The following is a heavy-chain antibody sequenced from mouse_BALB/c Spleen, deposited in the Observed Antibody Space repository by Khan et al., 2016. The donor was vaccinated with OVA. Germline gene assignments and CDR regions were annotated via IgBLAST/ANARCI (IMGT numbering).Heavy chain of an antibody. J-gene: IGHJ2*01. V-gene: IGHV3-2*02. CDR2: ISYSGRT. CDR3: ARAATNTTVVATDFDY. D-gene: IGHD1-1*01. CDR1: GYSITSDYA. Sequence: EVQLQESGPGLVKPSQSLSLTCTVTGYSITSDYAWNWIRQFPGNKLEWMGYISYSGRTSYNPSLKSRISITRDTSKNQFFLQLNHVTNEDTATYYCARAATNTTVVATDFDYWGQGTTLTVSS.